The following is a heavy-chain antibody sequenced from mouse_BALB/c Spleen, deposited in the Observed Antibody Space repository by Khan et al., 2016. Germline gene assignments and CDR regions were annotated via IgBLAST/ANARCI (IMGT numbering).Heavy chain of an antibody. V-gene: IGHV3-6*02. CDR1: GYSITSGYY. J-gene: IGHJ1*01. D-gene: IGHD1-1*01. Sequence: EVKLLESGPGLVKPSQSLSLTCSVTGYSITSGYYWNWIRQFPGNKLEWMGYISYDANNNYNPSLKNRISITRDTSKNQFFLKLNSVTTEDTATYYWARRNYGRSCYFDVWGAGTTVTVSS. CDR3: ARRNYGRSCYFDV. CDR2: ISYDANN.